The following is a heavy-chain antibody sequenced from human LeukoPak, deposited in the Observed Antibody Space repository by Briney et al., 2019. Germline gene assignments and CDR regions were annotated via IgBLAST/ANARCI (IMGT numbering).Heavy chain of an antibody. CDR1: GFIFSSFG. J-gene: IGHJ4*02. Sequence: QPGGSLRLSCTASGFIFSSFGMNWVRQAPGKGLEWVSYISTSTSTIYFADSVKGRFTISRDNAKSSLYLQMNSLRDEDTAVYYCARVPGTVRGSIDYWGQGTLVTVSS. CDR2: ISTSTSTI. CDR3: ARVPGTVRGSIDY. V-gene: IGHV3-48*02. D-gene: IGHD3-10*01.